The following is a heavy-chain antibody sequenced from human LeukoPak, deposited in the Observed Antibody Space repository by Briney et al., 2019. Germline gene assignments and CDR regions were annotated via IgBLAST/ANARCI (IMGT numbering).Heavy chain of an antibody. Sequence: GGSLRLSCAASGFIFSNYWMSWVRQAPGKGLEWVSAISGSGGSTYYADSVKGRFTISRDNSKNTLYLQMNSLRAEDTAVYYCAKDYDFWSGYFPLDDYWGQGTLVTVSS. CDR3: AKDYDFWSGYFPLDDY. V-gene: IGHV3-23*01. D-gene: IGHD3-3*01. CDR1: GFIFSNYW. J-gene: IGHJ4*02. CDR2: ISGSGGST.